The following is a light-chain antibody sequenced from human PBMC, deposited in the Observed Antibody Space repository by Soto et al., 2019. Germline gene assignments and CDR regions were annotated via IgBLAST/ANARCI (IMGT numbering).Light chain of an antibody. CDR3: AAWDDGLSGPV. V-gene: IGLV1-47*02. Sequence: QSVLTQPPSASGTPGQRVTISCSGSSSNIGSNYVYWYQQLPGTAPKLLIYNNNQRPSGVPDRFSGSKSGTSASLAISGLRSEDEADYYCAAWDDGLSGPVFGGGTKLTVL. CDR2: NNN. CDR1: SSNIGSNY. J-gene: IGLJ3*02.